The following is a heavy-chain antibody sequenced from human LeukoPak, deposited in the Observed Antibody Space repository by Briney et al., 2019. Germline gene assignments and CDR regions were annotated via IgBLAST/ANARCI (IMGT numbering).Heavy chain of an antibody. V-gene: IGHV1-69*06. CDR1: GGTFSSYA. Sequence: ASVKVSCKASGGTFSSYAISWVRQAPGQGLEWMGRIIPIFGTANYAQKFQGRVTITADKSTSTAYMELSSLRSEDTAVYYCARGAAAGPSRYPRSTQDVDYWGQGTLVTVSS. CDR2: IIPIFGTA. J-gene: IGHJ4*02. CDR3: ARGAAAGPSRYPRSTQDVDY. D-gene: IGHD6-13*01.